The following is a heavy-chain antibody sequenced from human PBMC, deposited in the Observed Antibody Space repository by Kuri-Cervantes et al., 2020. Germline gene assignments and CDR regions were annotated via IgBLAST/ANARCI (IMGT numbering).Heavy chain of an antibody. Sequence: GESLKISCAASGFTFSSYSMNWVRQAPGKGLEWVSVIYSGGSTYYADSVKGRFTISRDNSKNTLYLQMNGLRAEDTAVYYCAREGRRGIAEYWGQGTLVTVSS. V-gene: IGHV3-66*01. CDR2: IYSGGST. J-gene: IGHJ4*02. CDR3: AREGRRGIAEY. D-gene: IGHD6-13*01. CDR1: GFTFSSYS.